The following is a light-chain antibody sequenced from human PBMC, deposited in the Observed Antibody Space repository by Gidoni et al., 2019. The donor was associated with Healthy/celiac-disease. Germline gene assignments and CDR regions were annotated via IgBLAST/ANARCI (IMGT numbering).Light chain of an antibody. CDR2: KDS. Sequence: SYELTQPPSVSVSPGQTARITCPGDALPKPYAYWYQQKPGQAPVLVIYKDSERPSGIPERFSGSSSGTTVTLTISGVQAEDEADYYCQSADSSGTYVFGGGTKLTVL. CDR3: QSADSSGTYV. CDR1: ALPKPY. J-gene: IGLJ2*01. V-gene: IGLV3-25*03.